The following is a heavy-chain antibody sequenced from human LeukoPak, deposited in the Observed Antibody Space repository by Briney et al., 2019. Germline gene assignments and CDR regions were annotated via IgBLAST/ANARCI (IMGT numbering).Heavy chain of an antibody. J-gene: IGHJ4*02. CDR3: ARGLRYSSSWYSAPDY. CDR1: GGSVSSGSYY. Sequence: KPSETLSLTCTVSGGSVSSGSYYWSWIRQPPGKGLEWIGEINHSGSTNYNPSLKSRVTISVDTSKNQFSLKLSSVTAADTAVYYCARGLRYSSSWYSAPDYWGQGTLVTVSS. V-gene: IGHV4-61*01. D-gene: IGHD6-13*01. CDR2: INHSGST.